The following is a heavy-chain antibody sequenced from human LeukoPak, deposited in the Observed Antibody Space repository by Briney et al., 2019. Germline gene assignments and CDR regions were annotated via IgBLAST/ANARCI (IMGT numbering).Heavy chain of an antibody. J-gene: IGHJ5*02. CDR3: ARGIAAAGTDWFDP. V-gene: IGHV7-4-1*02. Sequence: GASVKVSCKASGYTFTSYAMNWVRQAPGQGLEWMGWINTNTGNSTYAQGFTGRFVFSLDTSVSTAYLQISSLKAEDTAVYYCARGIAAAGTDWFDPWGQGTLVTVSS. CDR1: GYTFTSYA. CDR2: INTNTGNS. D-gene: IGHD6-13*01.